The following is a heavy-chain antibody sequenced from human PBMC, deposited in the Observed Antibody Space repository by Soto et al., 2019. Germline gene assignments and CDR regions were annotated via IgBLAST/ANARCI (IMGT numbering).Heavy chain of an antibody. D-gene: IGHD6-13*01. CDR3: ASCFLSQNSSSWFDY. V-gene: IGHV4-59*08. Sequence: SETLSLTCTVSGGSISSYYWSWIRQPPGKGLEWIGYIYYSGSTNYNPSLKSRVTISVDTSKNQFSLKLSSVTAADTAVYYCASCFLSQNSSSWFDYWGQGTLVTVSS. CDR2: IYYSGST. J-gene: IGHJ4*02. CDR1: GGSISSYY.